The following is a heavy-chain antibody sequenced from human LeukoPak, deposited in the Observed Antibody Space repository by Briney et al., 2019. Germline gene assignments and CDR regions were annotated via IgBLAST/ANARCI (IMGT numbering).Heavy chain of an antibody. D-gene: IGHD2-8*01. J-gene: IGHJ5*02. CDR3: ARSRKGYCTNGVCYNPKNWFDL. CDR1: GYTFTSYD. Sequence: GASVKVSCKASGYTFTSYDINWVRQATGQGLEWMGWMNPNSGNTGYAQKFQGRVTITRNTSISTAYMELSSLRSEDTAVYYCARSRKGYCTNGVCYNPKNWFDLWGQGTLVTVSS. V-gene: IGHV1-8*03. CDR2: MNPNSGNT.